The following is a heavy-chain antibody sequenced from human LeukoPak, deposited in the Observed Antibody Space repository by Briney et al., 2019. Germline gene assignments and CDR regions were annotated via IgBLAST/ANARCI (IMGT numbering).Heavy chain of an antibody. V-gene: IGHV3-11*05. Sequence: PGGSLRLSCAASGFTFSDYYMSWIRQAPGKGLGWVSYISSSSSYTNYADSVKGRFTISRDNAKNSLYLQMNSLRAEDTAVYYCARDLAVAATIDYWGQGTLVTVSS. D-gene: IGHD2-15*01. CDR2: ISSSSSYT. CDR3: ARDLAVAATIDY. J-gene: IGHJ4*02. CDR1: GFTFSDYY.